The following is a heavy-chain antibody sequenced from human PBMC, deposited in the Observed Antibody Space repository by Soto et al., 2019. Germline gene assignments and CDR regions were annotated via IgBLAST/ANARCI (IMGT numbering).Heavy chain of an antibody. CDR2: INQDGSDQ. CDR1: GFTFSSHW. Sequence: EVQVVKSGGGLVQPGGSLRLSCAASGFTFSSHWMTWVRQVPGKGLEWVANINQDGSDQYYVDTVKGRFTISRDNAKNSLCLHMNSLRVEVTAVYYCATSMRHTLNPWGQGTLVTVSS. D-gene: IGHD2-8*01. V-gene: IGHV3-7*01. CDR3: ATSMRHTLNP. J-gene: IGHJ5*02.